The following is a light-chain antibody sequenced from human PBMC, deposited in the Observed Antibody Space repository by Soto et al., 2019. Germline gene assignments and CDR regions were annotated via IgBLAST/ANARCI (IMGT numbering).Light chain of an antibody. V-gene: IGKV1D-12*01. CDR2: TAS. CDR1: QDISNC. Sequence: DIQITHSPSSMSPSVGDRVTITRRARQDISNCLAWYQQQQGKAPQLLISTASAIQSPVPPRFRGRGSGTDFTLTSSSLQPEDFASYFCQQASTFPRTFGGGAKVDIK. CDR3: QQASTFPRT. J-gene: IGKJ4*01.